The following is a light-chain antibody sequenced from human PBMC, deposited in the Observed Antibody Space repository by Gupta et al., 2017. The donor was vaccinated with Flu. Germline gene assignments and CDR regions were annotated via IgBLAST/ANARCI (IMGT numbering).Light chain of an antibody. CDR1: QDISNY. J-gene: IGKJ4*01. V-gene: IGKV1-33*01. Sequence: DIQMTQSPSSLSTSVGDRVTITCQASQDISNYLNWYQQRPGKAPKLLIYDATNLETGVPSRFSGSGSGTDFTFTITDLHPEDVATYYCQQNDDLPLTFGGGTRVEIK. CDR2: DAT. CDR3: QQNDDLPLT.